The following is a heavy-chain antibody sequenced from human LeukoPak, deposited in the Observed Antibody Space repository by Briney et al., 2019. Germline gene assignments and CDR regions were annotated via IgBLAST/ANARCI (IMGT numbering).Heavy chain of an antibody. D-gene: IGHD3-10*01. V-gene: IGHV3-23*01. J-gene: IGHJ4*02. CDR2: IFGNGDTT. CDR3: AKRNTMVRGGPCFDY. CDR1: GFTFMTYS. Sequence: PGGSLRPSCAASGFTFMTYSMNWVRQAPGKGLEWVSIIFGNGDTTYYADSVKGRFTVSRDNSKDTLYLQMNDLRPDDTAIYYCAKRNTMVRGGPCFDYWGQGLLVTVSS.